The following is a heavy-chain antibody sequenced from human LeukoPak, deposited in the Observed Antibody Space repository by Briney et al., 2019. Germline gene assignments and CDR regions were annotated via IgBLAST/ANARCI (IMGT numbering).Heavy chain of an antibody. J-gene: IGHJ3*02. D-gene: IGHD5-24*01. CDR3: ARVRDGYNDAYDI. Sequence: ASVKVSCKASGYTFTGYYMHWVRQAPGQGLEWMGWINPNSGGTNYAQNFQGRVTTTRDTSTSTVYMALSSLRSEDTAVYYCARVRDGYNDAYDIWGQGTMITVPS. CDR1: GYTFTGYY. CDR2: INPNSGGT. V-gene: IGHV1-2*02.